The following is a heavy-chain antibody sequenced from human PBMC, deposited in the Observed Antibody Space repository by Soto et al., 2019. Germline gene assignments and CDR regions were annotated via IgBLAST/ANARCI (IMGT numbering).Heavy chain of an antibody. D-gene: IGHD1-26*01. CDR3: ARDMISSGSYPGNFDY. V-gene: IGHV1-18*01. Sequence: ASVKVSCKASGSTFSSYAISWVRQAPGQGLEWMGWISAYNGNTFYEQKVQGRVTMTRDTSTNTAYMELSSLRTDDTAVYYCARDMISSGSYPGNFDYWGQGTLVTVSS. J-gene: IGHJ4*01. CDR2: ISAYNGNT. CDR1: GSTFSSYA.